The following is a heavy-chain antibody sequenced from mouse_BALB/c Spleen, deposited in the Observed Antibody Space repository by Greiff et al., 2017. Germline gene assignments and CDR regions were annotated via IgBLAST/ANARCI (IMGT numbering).Heavy chain of an antibody. J-gene: IGHJ3*01. CDR1: GYSFTGYF. V-gene: IGHV1-20*01. CDR3: GRGHYGSSYVAY. Sequence: EVQLQQSGPELVKPGASVKISCKASGYSFTGYFMNWVMQSHGKSLEWIGRINPYNGDTFYNQKFKGKATLTVDKSSSTAHMELLSLTSEDSAVYYCGRGHYGSSYVAYWGQGTLVTVSA. CDR2: INPYNGDT. D-gene: IGHD1-1*01.